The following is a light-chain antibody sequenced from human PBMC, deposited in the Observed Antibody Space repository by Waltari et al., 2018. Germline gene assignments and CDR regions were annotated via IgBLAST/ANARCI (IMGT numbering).Light chain of an antibody. CDR3: QHYVRLPAT. J-gene: IGKJ1*01. CDR1: QSVSRA. CDR2: GAS. V-gene: IGKV3-20*01. Sequence: DIVLTQSPGILSLSPGERATFSCRASQSVSRALAWYQQKPGQAPRLLIYGASSRAAGIPDRFSGGGSGTDFSLTISRLEPEDFAVYYCQHYVRLPATFGQGTKVEIK.